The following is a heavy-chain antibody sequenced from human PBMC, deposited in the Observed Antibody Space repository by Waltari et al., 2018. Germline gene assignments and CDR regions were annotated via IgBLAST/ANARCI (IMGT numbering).Heavy chain of an antibody. V-gene: IGHV1-69-2*01. Sequence: EVQLVQSGAAVKKPGATVKISCKVSGSTFTDYYMHLVQPAPGKGLEWMGRVDPEDGETIYAEKFQGRVTITADTSTDTAYMELSSLRSEDTAVYYCATADGKYYYDSSGYYGYWGQGTLVTVSS. CDR2: VDPEDGET. CDR3: ATADGKYYYDSSGYYGY. CDR1: GSTFTDYY. D-gene: IGHD3-22*01. J-gene: IGHJ4*02.